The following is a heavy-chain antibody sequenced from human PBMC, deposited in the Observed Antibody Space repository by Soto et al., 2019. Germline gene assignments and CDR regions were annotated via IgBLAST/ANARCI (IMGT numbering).Heavy chain of an antibody. CDR3: ARHGSYCFDD. CDR1: GFAFSDYY. CDR2: XTXSXTXT. J-gene: IGHJ4*02. D-gene: IGHD1-26*01. Sequence: GGSLRLCCAASGFAFSDYYMSWIRQAPGKGLEXVXXXTXSXTXTXXXXSVRGRFTISRDNAKNSLYLQMNSLRAEDTAVYYCARHGSYCFDDWGPGTLVTVSS. V-gene: IGHV3-11*06.